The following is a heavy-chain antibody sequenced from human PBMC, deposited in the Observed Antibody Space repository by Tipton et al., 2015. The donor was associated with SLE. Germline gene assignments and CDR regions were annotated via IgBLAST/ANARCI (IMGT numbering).Heavy chain of an antibody. J-gene: IGHJ4*02. Sequence: TLSLTCAVSGGSITGGGNFWSWIRQPAGKGLEWIGRIYTSGSNYNPSLNSRVTISVDTSKNQFSLSLSSVTAADTAVYYCARGRLWLHYRGQGTLVAVSA. D-gene: IGHD5-18*01. CDR1: GGSITGGGNF. CDR2: IYTSGS. CDR3: ARGRLWLHY. V-gene: IGHV4-61*02.